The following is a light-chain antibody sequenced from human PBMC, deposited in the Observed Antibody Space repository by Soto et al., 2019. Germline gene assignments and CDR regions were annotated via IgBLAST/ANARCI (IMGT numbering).Light chain of an antibody. V-gene: IGLV2-14*01. Sequence: QSALTQPPSASGSPGQSVTISCTGTSSDVGGYDYVSWYQQHPDKAPKLMIYEVTNRPSGVSNRFSGSKSGNTASLTISGLLAEDEADYYCTSYTNSFTYVFGTGTKLTVL. CDR3: TSYTNSFTYV. CDR2: EVT. CDR1: SSDVGGYDY. J-gene: IGLJ1*01.